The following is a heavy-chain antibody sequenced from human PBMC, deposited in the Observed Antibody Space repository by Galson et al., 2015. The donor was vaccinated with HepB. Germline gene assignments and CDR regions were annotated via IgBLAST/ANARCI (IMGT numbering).Heavy chain of an antibody. V-gene: IGHV3-66*01. J-gene: IGHJ4*02. Sequence: SLRLSCAASGFTVSSNYMSWVRQAPGKGLEWVSVIYSGGSTYYADSVKGRFTISRDNSKNTLYLQMNSLRAEDTAVYYCASPSSGWYAPFDYWGQGTLVTVSS. D-gene: IGHD6-19*01. CDR1: GFTVSSNY. CDR3: ASPSSGWYAPFDY. CDR2: IYSGGST.